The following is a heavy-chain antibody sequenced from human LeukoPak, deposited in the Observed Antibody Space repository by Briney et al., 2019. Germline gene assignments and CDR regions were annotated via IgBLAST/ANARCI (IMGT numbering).Heavy chain of an antibody. D-gene: IGHD3-10*01. CDR2: ISYDGSNK. Sequence: GGSLRLSCAASGFTFSSYGMHWVRQAPGKGLEWVAVISYDGSNKYYADSVKGRFTISRDNSKNTLYLQMNSLRAEDSAVYFCAREGKYASGSYDYWGQGTLVTVSS. V-gene: IGHV3-30*03. J-gene: IGHJ4*02. CDR1: GFTFSSYG. CDR3: AREGKYASGSYDY.